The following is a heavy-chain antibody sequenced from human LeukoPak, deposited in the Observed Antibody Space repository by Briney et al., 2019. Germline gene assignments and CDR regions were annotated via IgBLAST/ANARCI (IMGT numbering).Heavy chain of an antibody. J-gene: IGHJ6*02. V-gene: IGHV4-34*01. CDR2: INHSGST. D-gene: IGHD6-13*01. Sequence: PSETLSLTCAVYGGSFSGYYWSWLRQPPGKGLEWIGEINHSGSTNYNPSLKSRVTISVDTSKNQFSLKLSSVTAADTAVYYCARDPGVAAAGRYYYYGMDVWGQGTTVTVSS. CDR3: ARDPGVAAAGRYYYYGMDV. CDR1: GGSFSGYY.